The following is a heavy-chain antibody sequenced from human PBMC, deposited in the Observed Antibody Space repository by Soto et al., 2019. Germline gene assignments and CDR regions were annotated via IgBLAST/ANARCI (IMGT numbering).Heavy chain of an antibody. V-gene: IGHV4-4*02. CDR1: GDSISHTNW. Sequence: SETLSLTCAVSGDSISHTNWWSWVRQPPGQGLEWIGEIYHTGSTNYNPSLKSRSSILVDKSKNQFSLSLNSVTAADTAVYFCARRDSSSWYWFDIWGQGILVTVSS. J-gene: IGHJ5*02. CDR2: IYHTGST. CDR3: ARRDSSSWYWFDI. D-gene: IGHD6-13*01.